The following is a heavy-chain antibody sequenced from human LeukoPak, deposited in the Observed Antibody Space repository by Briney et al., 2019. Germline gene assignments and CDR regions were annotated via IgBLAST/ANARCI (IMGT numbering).Heavy chain of an antibody. J-gene: IGHJ4*02. CDR3: VKARRDGYNSWGIFDY. CDR2: ISWKSGTI. V-gene: IGHV3-9*03. D-gene: IGHD5-24*01. CDR1: GFTFDEYT. Sequence: GGTLRLSCAASGFTFDEYTMHWVRQAPGKGLEWVSGISWKSGTIGYADSVKGRFTISRDNAKNSLYLQMNSLRVEDMALYYCVKARRDGYNSWGIFDYWGQGTLVTVSS.